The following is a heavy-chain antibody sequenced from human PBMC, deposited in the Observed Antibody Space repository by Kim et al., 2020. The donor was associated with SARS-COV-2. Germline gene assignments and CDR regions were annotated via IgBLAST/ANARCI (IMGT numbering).Heavy chain of an antibody. CDR3: ARGPQMGRCFDY. D-gene: IGHD3-16*01. V-gene: IGHV4-34*01. Sequence: SETLSLTCAVYGGSFSGYYWSWIRQPPGKGLEWIGEINHSGSTNYNPSLKSRVTISVDTSKNQFSLKLSSVTAADTAVYYCARGPQMGRCFDYWGQGTLVTVSS. CDR1: GGSFSGYY. CDR2: INHSGST. J-gene: IGHJ4*02.